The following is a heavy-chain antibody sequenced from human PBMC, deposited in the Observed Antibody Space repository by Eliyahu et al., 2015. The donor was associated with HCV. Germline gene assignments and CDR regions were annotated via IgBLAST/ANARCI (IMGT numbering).Heavy chain of an antibody. CDR3: ARPSADNSGISKPFDY. D-gene: IGHD6-19*01. CDR1: GGTFSXYA. Sequence: QVQLVQSGTEVKKPGSSVKVSCKASGGTFSXYAFSWVRQAPGQGLEWXGGITPIXGTANYAQKFQGRVTITADESTSTAYMELSSLRSEDTAVYYCARPSADNSGISKPFDYWGQGTLVTVSS. V-gene: IGHV1-69*01. J-gene: IGHJ4*02. CDR2: ITPIXGTA.